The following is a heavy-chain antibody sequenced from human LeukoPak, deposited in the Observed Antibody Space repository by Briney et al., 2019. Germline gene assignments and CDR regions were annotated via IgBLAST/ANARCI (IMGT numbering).Heavy chain of an antibody. CDR1: GFTFSSYA. Sequence: GGSLRLSCAASGFTFSSYAMSWVRQAPGKGLEWVSAISGSGGSTYYADSVKGRFTISRDNSKNTLYLQMNSLRAEDTAVYYCAKGGYYYDSSGYYPSTDAFDIWGQGTMVTVSS. CDR2: ISGSGGST. J-gene: IGHJ3*02. CDR3: AKGGYYYDSSGYYPSTDAFDI. D-gene: IGHD3-22*01. V-gene: IGHV3-23*01.